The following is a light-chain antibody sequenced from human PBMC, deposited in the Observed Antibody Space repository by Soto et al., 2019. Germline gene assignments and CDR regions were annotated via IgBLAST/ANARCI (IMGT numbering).Light chain of an antibody. CDR3: QQYNNWPPKRT. Sequence: EIVMTQAPATLSVSPGERATLPCRASQSVSSNLAWYQQKPGQAPRLLIDGASTRATGIPARFSGSGSGTEFTLTISSLQSEDFAVYYCQQYNNWPPKRTFGGGTKVDIK. CDR2: GAS. J-gene: IGKJ4*01. CDR1: QSVSSN. V-gene: IGKV3-15*01.